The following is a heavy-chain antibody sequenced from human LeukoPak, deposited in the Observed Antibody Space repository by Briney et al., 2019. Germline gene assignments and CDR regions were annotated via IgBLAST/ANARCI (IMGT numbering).Heavy chain of an antibody. Sequence: SQTLSLTCTVSGGSISSGGYYWSWIRQPPGKGREWIGYIYHSGSTYYNPSLKSRVTISVDRSKNQFSLKLSSVTAADTAVYYCASGGIPTGTTRGWFDPWGQGTLVTVSS. CDR1: GGSISSGGYY. J-gene: IGHJ5*02. D-gene: IGHD1-7*01. V-gene: IGHV4-30-2*01. CDR2: IYHSGST. CDR3: ASGGIPTGTTRGWFDP.